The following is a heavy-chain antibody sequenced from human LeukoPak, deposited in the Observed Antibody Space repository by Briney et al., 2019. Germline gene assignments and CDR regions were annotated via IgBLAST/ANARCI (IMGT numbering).Heavy chain of an antibody. J-gene: IGHJ4*02. CDR2: ISGSGGST. V-gene: IGHV3-23*01. D-gene: IGHD6-19*01. Sequence: GGSLRLSCAASGFTFSSYAMRWVRQAPGKGLEWVSPISGSGGSTYYADSVKGRFTISRDNSKNPLCLQMNSLRAEDTAVYYCAKDIISGLPTADYWGQGTLVTVSS. CDR3: AKDIISGLPTADY. CDR1: GFTFSSYA.